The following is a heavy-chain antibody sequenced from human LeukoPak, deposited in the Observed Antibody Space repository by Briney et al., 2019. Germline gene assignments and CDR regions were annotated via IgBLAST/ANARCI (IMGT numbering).Heavy chain of an antibody. CDR2: IYHSGSSASV. J-gene: IGHJ6*02. Sequence: SETLSLTCTVSGYSISSGYYWGWIRQPPGKGLEWIGEIYHSGSSASVTYNPSLKSRATISVDKSKNQFSLNLNSVTAADTAVYYCARNTVYCMDVWGQGPRSPSP. CDR1: GYSISSGYY. CDR3: ARNTVYCMDV. V-gene: IGHV4-38-2*02.